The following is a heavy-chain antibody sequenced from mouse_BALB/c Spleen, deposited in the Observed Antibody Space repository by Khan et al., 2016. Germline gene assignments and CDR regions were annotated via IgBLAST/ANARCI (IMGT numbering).Heavy chain of an antibody. CDR1: GFSVTGYG. CDR2: IWGDGST. D-gene: IGHD1-1*02. CDR3: ARVWGDY. Sequence: VQLQESGPGLVAPSQSLSITCTVSGFSVTGYGVNWVRQPPGKGLEWLGMIWGDGSTDYNSALKSRLNINKDNSKSKVFLKMNSLQTDDTARYYCARVWGDYWGQGTSVTVSS. J-gene: IGHJ4*01. V-gene: IGHV2-6-7*01.